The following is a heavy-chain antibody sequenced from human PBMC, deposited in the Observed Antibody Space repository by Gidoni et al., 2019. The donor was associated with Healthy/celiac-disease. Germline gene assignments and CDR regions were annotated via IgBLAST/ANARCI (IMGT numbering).Heavy chain of an antibody. V-gene: IGHV4-38-2*02. Sequence: VQLQESVPGLVKPSEPLSLTCTVSVYSTSRGYYWGWIRQLPGKGLEWIGSIYHSGSTYYNPSLKSRVTISVDTSKNQFSRKLSYVTAADTAVYYCARDRGFGELLGYFDYWGQGTLVTVSS. J-gene: IGHJ4*02. D-gene: IGHD3-10*01. CDR3: ARDRGFGELLGYFDY. CDR1: VYSTSRGYY. CDR2: IYHSGST.